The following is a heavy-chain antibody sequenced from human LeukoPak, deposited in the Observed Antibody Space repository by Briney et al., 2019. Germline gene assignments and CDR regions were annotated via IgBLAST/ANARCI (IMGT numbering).Heavy chain of an antibody. CDR3: ARELTYAVTADMDV. CDR2: ISSSSSYI. Sequence: GGSLRLSCAASGFTFSSYSMNWVRQAPGKGLEWVSSISSSSSYIYYADSVKGRFTIPRDNAKNSLYLQMNSLRAEDTAVYYCARELTYAVTADMDVWGKGTTVTVSS. CDR1: GFTFSSYS. D-gene: IGHD4-23*01. J-gene: IGHJ6*03. V-gene: IGHV3-21*01.